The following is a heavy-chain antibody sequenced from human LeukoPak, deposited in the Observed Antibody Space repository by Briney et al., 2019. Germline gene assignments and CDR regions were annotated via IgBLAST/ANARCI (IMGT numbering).Heavy chain of an antibody. J-gene: IGHJ6*03. D-gene: IGHD6-19*01. CDR2: IYYSGST. V-gene: IGHV4-39*01. CDR3: AKIAVAGYYYYYYMDV. Sequence: SETLSLTCTVSGGSISSSSYYWGWIRQPPGKGLEWIGSIYYSGSTYYNPSLKSRVTISVDTSKNQFSLKLSSVTAADTAVYYCAKIAVAGYYYYYYMDVWGKGTTVTISS. CDR1: GGSISSSSYY.